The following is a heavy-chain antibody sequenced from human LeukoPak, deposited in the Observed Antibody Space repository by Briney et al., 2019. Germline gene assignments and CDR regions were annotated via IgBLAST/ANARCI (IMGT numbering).Heavy chain of an antibody. V-gene: IGHV3-48*04. J-gene: IGHJ4*02. CDR1: GFTFSSYS. D-gene: IGHD3-10*01. CDR2: IDSSSSTL. CDR3: ARASYGSGSYYKTIDY. Sequence: GGSLRLSCAASGFTFSSYSMNWVRQAPGKGLEWVSYIDSSSSTLLYADSVKGRFTISRDNAKNSLYLQMNSLRAEDTAVYYCARASYGSGSYYKTIDYWGQGTLVTVSS.